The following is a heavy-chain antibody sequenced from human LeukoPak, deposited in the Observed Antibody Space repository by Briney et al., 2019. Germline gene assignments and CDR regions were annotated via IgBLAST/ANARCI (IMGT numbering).Heavy chain of an antibody. D-gene: IGHD1-26*01. CDR2: INPNSGDT. CDR3: ARDNRGVVGATTDY. CDR1: GYTFTGYY. Sequence: GASVKVSRKASGYTFTGYYIHWIRQAPGQGLEWVGWINPNSGDTDYAQKFQGRVTMTGDTSTSTVYMELSSLRSEDTAVYYCARDNRGVVGATTDYWGQGTLVTVSS. V-gene: IGHV1-2*02. J-gene: IGHJ4*02.